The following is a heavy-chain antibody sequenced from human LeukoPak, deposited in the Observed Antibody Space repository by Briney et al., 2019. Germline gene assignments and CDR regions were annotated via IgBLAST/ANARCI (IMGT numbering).Heavy chain of an antibody. CDR3: AKETRYCRGGSCYSAPFDY. D-gene: IGHD2-15*01. CDR2: LSDSGGST. CDR1: GFTFSSYA. J-gene: IGHJ4*02. V-gene: IGHV3-23*01. Sequence: GGSLRLSCAASGFTFSSYAMSWVRQAPGKGLEWVSLLSDSGGSTYYADSVKGRFTISRDNSKNTLYLQMNSLRADDTAVYYCAKETRYCRGGSCYSAPFDYWGQGTLVTVSS.